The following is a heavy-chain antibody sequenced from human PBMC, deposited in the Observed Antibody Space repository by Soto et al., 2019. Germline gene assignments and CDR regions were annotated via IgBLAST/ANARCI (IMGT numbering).Heavy chain of an antibody. D-gene: IGHD1-26*01. J-gene: IGHJ6*01. Sequence: QLQLVQSGAEVKKPGSSVKVSCKASGGTFSSYGVNWVRQAPGEGLEWMGGIIPVVGPPNYAQKFQGRVTITAAESTGTAYMELSSLRTEDTAVYYCARRFGSSYGMDVWGQGSTVTVSS. CDR1: GGTFSSYG. CDR3: ARRFGSSYGMDV. CDR2: IIPVVGPP. V-gene: IGHV1-69*01.